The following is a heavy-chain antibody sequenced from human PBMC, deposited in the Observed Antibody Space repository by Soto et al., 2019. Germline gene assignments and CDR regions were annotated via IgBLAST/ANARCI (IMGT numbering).Heavy chain of an antibody. CDR2: IKQDGTEK. J-gene: IGHJ6*02. Sequence: EVQLVESGGGLVQPGGSLRLSCAASGFSFSSYWMSWVRQAAGKGLEWVANIKQDGTEKYYVDSVKGRFTISRDNAKNSLYLQMNSLRAEDTAVYYCARIPRIRALRMDVWGQGTTVTVSS. V-gene: IGHV3-7*03. CDR3: ARIPRIRALRMDV. D-gene: IGHD3-3*02. CDR1: GFSFSSYW.